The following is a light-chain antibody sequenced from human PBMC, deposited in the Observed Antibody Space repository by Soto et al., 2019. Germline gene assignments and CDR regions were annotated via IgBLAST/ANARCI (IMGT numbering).Light chain of an antibody. Sequence: DIQMTQSPSTLSASPGDRVTITCRASQSIAFKLAWHQQKPGKAPNLLIYDASTLESGVPSRFSGSGSGTEFTLTISSLQPDDFAMYYCQQLSSSPLTFGGGTKVDIK. CDR3: QQLSSSPLT. CDR1: QSIAFK. V-gene: IGKV1-5*01. CDR2: DAS. J-gene: IGKJ4*01.